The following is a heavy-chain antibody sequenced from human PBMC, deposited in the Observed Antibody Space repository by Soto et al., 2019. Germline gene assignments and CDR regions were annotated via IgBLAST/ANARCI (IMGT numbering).Heavy chain of an antibody. V-gene: IGHV3-23*01. CDR2: ISGRGSAT. J-gene: IGHJ3*01. D-gene: IGHD2-15*01. CDR1: GFTFSTSD. Sequence: EVQLLESGGGLVQPGESLRLSCAASGFTFSTSDMTWVRQAPGKGLEWVSGISGRGSATYYADSVKGRFTISRDDSKNTLYLHMNSLRVEDTALYYCAKDPSPVVVVASAFDFWGQGTMVTVSS. CDR3: AKDPSPVVVVASAFDF.